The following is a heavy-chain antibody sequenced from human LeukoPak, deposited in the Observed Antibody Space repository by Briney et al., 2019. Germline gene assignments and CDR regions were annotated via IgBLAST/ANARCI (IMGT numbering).Heavy chain of an antibody. J-gene: IGHJ4*02. CDR3: ARGLAGEGFDY. Sequence: VSVKVSCKASGYTFTSYCMHWVRQAPGQGLEWMGIINPSGGSTSYAQKFQGRVTMTRNTSISTAYMELSSLRSEDTAVYYCARGLAGEGFDYWGQGTLVTVSS. CDR2: INPSGGST. V-gene: IGHV1-46*01. D-gene: IGHD3-10*01. CDR1: GYTFTSYC.